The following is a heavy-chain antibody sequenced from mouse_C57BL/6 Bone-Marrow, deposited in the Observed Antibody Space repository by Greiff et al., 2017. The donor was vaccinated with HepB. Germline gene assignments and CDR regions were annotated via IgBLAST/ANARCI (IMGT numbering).Heavy chain of an antibody. Sequence: QVQLQQSGPELVKPGASVKISCKASGYSFTSYYIHWVKQRPGQGLEWIGWIYPGSGNTKYNEKFKGKATLTADTSSSTAYMQLSSLTSADSAVYYCARWGITLNYYAMDYWGQGTSVTVSS. CDR2: IYPGSGNT. V-gene: IGHV1-66*01. D-gene: IGHD2-4*01. J-gene: IGHJ4*01. CDR3: ARWGITLNYYAMDY. CDR1: GYSFTSYY.